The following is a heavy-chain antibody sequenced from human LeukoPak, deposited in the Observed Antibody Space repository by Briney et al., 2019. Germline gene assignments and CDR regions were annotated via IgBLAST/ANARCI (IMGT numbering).Heavy chain of an antibody. V-gene: IGHV1-18*01. Sequence: ASVNVSCKVSGYTFTSYGISWVRQPPGQGLEWIGWISAYNGNTNYAQKHQGRVTMPTDTSTSTAYMELRSLRSDDTAVYYCARAHEGIGYCSGGSCGSNWFDPWGQGTLVTVSS. J-gene: IGHJ5*02. CDR3: ARAHEGIGYCSGGSCGSNWFDP. CDR2: ISAYNGNT. CDR1: GYTFTSYG. D-gene: IGHD2-15*01.